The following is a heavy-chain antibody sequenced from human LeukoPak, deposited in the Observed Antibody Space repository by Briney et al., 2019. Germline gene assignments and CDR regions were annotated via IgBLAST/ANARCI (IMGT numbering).Heavy chain of an antibody. V-gene: IGHV3-74*01. D-gene: IGHD2-15*01. CDR1: GFTFSSYW. CDR3: VRHCSSSSCYDY. CDR2: INNDGSST. J-gene: IGHJ4*02. Sequence: PGGSLRLSCAASGFTFSSYWMHWVRQAPGKGLVWVSRINNDGSSTSYADSVKGRLTISRDNAKNTLYLQMNSLRAEDTAVYYWVRHCSSSSCYDYWGQGTLVTVSS.